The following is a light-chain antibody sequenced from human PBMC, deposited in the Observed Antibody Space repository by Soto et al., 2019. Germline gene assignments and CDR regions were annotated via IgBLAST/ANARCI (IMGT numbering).Light chain of an antibody. CDR3: SSYTSTSSRV. Sequence: QSSLGEPAAVSGYPGQAITISCTGTSSDVGGYNYVSWYQQHPGKAPKLMIYEVSNRPSGVSNRFSGSKSGNTASLTISGLQAEEEADYYCSSYTSTSSRVFGTGTKVTVL. CDR2: EVS. CDR1: SSDVGGYNY. J-gene: IGLJ1*01. V-gene: IGLV2-14*01.